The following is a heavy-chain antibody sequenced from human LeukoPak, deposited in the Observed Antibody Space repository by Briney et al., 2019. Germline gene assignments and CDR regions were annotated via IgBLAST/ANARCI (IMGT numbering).Heavy chain of an antibody. D-gene: IGHD5-12*01. CDR1: GGSISSYY. Sequence: SETLSLTCTVSGGSISSYYWSWIRQPAGKGLEWIGRIYTSGSTNYNPSLKSRVTMSVDTSKNQFSLKLTSVTAADTAVYYCARHKYYVDLVPTIIAVDVWGQGTTVTVSS. J-gene: IGHJ6*02. CDR3: ARHKYYVDLVPTIIAVDV. V-gene: IGHV4-4*07. CDR2: IYTSGST.